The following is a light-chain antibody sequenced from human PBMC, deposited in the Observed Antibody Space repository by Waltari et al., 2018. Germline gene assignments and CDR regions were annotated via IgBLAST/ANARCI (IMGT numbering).Light chain of an antibody. Sequence: EIVMTQSPATLSVSPGERATLSCRASQSVSTNLAWYQQKPGPAPSLLIYGASTPATGISARFSGSGSGTEFTLTISSLQSEDFAVYYCQQFKNWPPYTFGQGTKVEIK. CDR1: QSVSTN. J-gene: IGKJ2*01. CDR2: GAS. V-gene: IGKV3-15*01. CDR3: QQFKNWPPYT.